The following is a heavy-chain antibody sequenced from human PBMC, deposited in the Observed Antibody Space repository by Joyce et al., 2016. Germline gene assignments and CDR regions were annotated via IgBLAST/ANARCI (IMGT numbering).Heavy chain of an antibody. V-gene: IGHV5-10-1*01. CDR2: IDPSDSYT. Sequence: EVQLAQSGAEVKKPGESLRISCKGSGYSFTSYWINWVRQMPGKGLEWMGRIDPSDSYTNYSPSFQGHVTISADKSISTAYLQWSSLKASDTAMYYCARHSPIVVVPAVGDAFDIWGQGTMVTVSA. CDR3: ARHSPIVVVPAVGDAFDI. J-gene: IGHJ3*02. CDR1: GYSFTSYW. D-gene: IGHD2-2*01.